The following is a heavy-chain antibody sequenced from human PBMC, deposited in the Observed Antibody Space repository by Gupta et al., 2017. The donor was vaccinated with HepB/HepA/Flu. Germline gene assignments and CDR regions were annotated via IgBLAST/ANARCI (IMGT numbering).Heavy chain of an antibody. D-gene: IGHD2-2*01. V-gene: IGHV1-46*01. CDR1: GYTFTSYY. Sequence: QVQLVQSGAEVKKPGASVKVSCKASGYTFTSYYMHWVRQAPGQGLEWMGIINPSGGSTSYAQKFQGRVTMTRDTSTSTVYMELSSLRSEDTAVYYCATRGVYCSSTSCYSPPSYYYYYMDVWGKGTTVTVSS. CDR2: INPSGGST. J-gene: IGHJ6*03. CDR3: ATRGVYCSSTSCYSPPSYYYYYMDV.